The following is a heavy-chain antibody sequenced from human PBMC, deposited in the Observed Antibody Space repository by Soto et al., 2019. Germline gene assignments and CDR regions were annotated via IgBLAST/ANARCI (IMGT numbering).Heavy chain of an antibody. D-gene: IGHD7-27*01. CDR2: ISYDGSNK. CDR1: GFTFSSYA. CDR3: ARDPAWGSLDY. V-gene: IGHV3-30-3*01. J-gene: IGHJ4*02. Sequence: GGSLRLSCAASGFTFSSYAMHWVRQAPGKGLEWVAVISYDGSNKYYADSVKGRFTISRDNSKNTLYLQMNSLRAEDTAVYYCARDPAWGSLDYWGLGTLVTVSS.